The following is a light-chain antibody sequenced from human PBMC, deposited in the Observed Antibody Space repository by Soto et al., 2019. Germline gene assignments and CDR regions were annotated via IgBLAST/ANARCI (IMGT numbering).Light chain of an antibody. CDR2: AAS. CDR1: QGISSY. V-gene: IGKV1-9*01. CDR3: QQTYSYPWT. J-gene: IGKJ1*01. Sequence: IQLTQSPSSLSASVGDRVTITCRASQGISSYLAWYQQKPGKAPKLLIYAASTLQSGVPSRFSGSGSATDFTLTISSLQPEDFATYFCQQTYSYPWTFGQGTKVDI.